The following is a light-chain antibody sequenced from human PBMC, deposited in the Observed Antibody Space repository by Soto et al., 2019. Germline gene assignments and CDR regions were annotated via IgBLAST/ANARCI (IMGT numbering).Light chain of an antibody. CDR3: QQYSHLIT. J-gene: IGKJ5*01. Sequence: IVMTQSPATLSLSPGEKATLSWRASQSISNNFAWFQQKPGQVPRLLIYGASNRATGVSARFSGSGSGTEFTLTISSLQPEDIATYYCQQYSHLITFGQGTRLEIK. CDR2: GAS. V-gene: IGKV3-15*01. CDR1: QSISNN.